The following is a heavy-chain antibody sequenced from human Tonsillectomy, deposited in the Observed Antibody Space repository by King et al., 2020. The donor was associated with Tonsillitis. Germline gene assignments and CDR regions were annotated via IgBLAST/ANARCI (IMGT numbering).Heavy chain of an antibody. D-gene: IGHD3-22*01. V-gene: IGHV3-33*01. Sequence: VQLVESRGGVVQPGRSLRLSCAASGFTFSSYGMHWVRQAPGKGLEWVAVIWYDGSNKYYADSVKGRFTISRDNSKNTLHLQMNSLRAEDTAVYYCARARDSSGLDYWGQGTLVTVSS. J-gene: IGHJ4*02. CDR3: ARARDSSGLDY. CDR1: GFTFSSYG. CDR2: IWYDGSNK.